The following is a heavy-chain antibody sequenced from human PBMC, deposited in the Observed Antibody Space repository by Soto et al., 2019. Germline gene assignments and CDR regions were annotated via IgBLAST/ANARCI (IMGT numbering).Heavy chain of an antibody. D-gene: IGHD3-10*01. CDR1: GDSISIGSN. CDR2: IFYSGTT. V-gene: IGHV4-31*03. J-gene: IGHJ4*02. Sequence: PSDTLSLTCTVSGDSISIGSNWSWIRQHPGKGLEWIGNIFYSGTTYYNPSLRSRVTISVDTSKNQFSLNLSSVTAADTAVYYCARVKFGEFLFDYWGQGTVVTVSS. CDR3: ARVKFGEFLFDY.